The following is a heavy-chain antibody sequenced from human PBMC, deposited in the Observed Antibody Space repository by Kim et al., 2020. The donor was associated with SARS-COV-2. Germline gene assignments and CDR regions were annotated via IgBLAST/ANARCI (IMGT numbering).Heavy chain of an antibody. CDR2: IYPGDSDT. CDR3: ARHGIAAAGHADYYYYYGMDV. J-gene: IGHJ6*02. Sequence: GESLKISCKGSGYSFTSYWIGWVRQMPGKGLEWMGIIYPGDSDTRYSPSFQGQVTISADKSISTAYLQWSSLKASDTAMYYCARHGIAAAGHADYYYYYGMDVWGQGTTVTVSS. V-gene: IGHV5-51*01. CDR1: GYSFTSYW. D-gene: IGHD6-13*01.